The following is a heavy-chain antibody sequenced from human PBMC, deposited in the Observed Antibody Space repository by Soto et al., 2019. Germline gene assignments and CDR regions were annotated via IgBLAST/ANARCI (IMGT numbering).Heavy chain of an antibody. D-gene: IGHD6-13*01. J-gene: IGHJ4*02. CDR3: ARDSGSSWYGNLIDY. CDR2: IYYDGTT. CDR1: GGSVTSSSYY. Sequence: PSETLSLTCTVSGGSVTSSSYYWGWIRQPPGKGPEWIGSIYYDGTTYYNPSLKSRVTISVDTSKNQFSLKLSSVTAADTAVYYCARDSGSSWYGNLIDYWVQGTLVTVSS. V-gene: IGHV4-39*07.